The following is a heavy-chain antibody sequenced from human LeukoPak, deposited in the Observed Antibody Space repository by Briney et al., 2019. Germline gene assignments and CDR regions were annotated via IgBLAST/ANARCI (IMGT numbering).Heavy chain of an antibody. D-gene: IGHD3-22*01. CDR3: ARRADSSGDQYNWFDP. V-gene: IGHV1-46*01. CDR2: IKPTTGST. CDR1: GYTFTSYY. Sequence: ASVKVSCKASGYTFTSYYMHWVRQAPGQGLEWMGIIKPTTGSTSYAQQFQGRVTMTRDTSTSTVYMELSSLRSEDTAVYYCARRADSSGDQYNWFDPWGQGTLVTVSS. J-gene: IGHJ5*02.